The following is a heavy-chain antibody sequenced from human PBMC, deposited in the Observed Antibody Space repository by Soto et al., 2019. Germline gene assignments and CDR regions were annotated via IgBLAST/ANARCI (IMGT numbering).Heavy chain of an antibody. V-gene: IGHV3-74*01. CDR2: INSDGSST. D-gene: IGHD2-21*02. J-gene: IGHJ6*02. CDR3: ARVQQVTPTAYYYYHYAMDV. CDR1: EFTFSSYW. Sequence: EVQLVESGGGLVQPGGSLRLSCVASEFTFSSYWMHWVRQAPGKGLVWVSRINSDGSSTNYADSVKGRFTISRDNAKNTLYLQMNSLRVEDTAVYYCARVQQVTPTAYYYYHYAMDVWGQGTTVTVSS.